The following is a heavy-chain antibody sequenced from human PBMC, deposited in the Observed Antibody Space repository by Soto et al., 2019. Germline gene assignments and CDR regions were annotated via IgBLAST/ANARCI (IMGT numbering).Heavy chain of an antibody. D-gene: IGHD3-16*01. J-gene: IGHJ4*02. V-gene: IGHV2-5*02. CDR2: IYWDDNK. CDR3: AHTWGLPFDY. Sequence: QITLKESGPTLVKPTQTRTLTCTYSGFSLRTTGVGVGWIRQPPGKALERLGIIYWDDNKRYSPSLKSRLTLTNDISKSQVVLTMTNMDPVDTATYYCAHTWGLPFDYWGQGTLVIVSS. CDR1: GFSLRTTGVG.